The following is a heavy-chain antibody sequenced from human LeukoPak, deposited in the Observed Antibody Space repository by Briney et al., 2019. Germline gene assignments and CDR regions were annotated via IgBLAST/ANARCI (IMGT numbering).Heavy chain of an antibody. V-gene: IGHV3-23*01. CDR3: APLGYYDFWSGSIH. CDR2: ISGSGGST. D-gene: IGHD3-3*01. Sequence: PGGSLRLSCAASGFTFSSYAMSWVRQAPGKGLEWVSAISGSGGSTYYADSVKGRFTISRDNAKNSLYLQMNSLRAEDTAVYYCAPLGYYDFWSGSIHWGQGTLVTVSS. J-gene: IGHJ4*02. CDR1: GFTFSSYA.